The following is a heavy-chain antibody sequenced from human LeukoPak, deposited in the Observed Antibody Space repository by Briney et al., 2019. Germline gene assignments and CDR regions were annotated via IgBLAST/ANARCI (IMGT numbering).Heavy chain of an antibody. CDR1: GFTFSSYW. CDR3: ARVVAATHYYYMDV. D-gene: IGHD2-15*01. CDR2: IKQDGSEK. V-gene: IGHV3-7*03. J-gene: IGHJ6*03. Sequence: PGGSLRLSCAASGFTFSSYWMSWVRQAPGKGLEWVANIKQDGSEKYYVDSVKGRFTISRDNAKNSLYLQMNSLRAEDTALYYCARVVAATHYYYMDVWGKGTTVTVSS.